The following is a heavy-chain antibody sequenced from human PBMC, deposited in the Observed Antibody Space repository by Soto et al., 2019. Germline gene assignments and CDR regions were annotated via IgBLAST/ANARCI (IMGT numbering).Heavy chain of an antibody. D-gene: IGHD2-8*02. V-gene: IGHV3-30*03. CDR3: TGEVASGY. CDR2: ISRDGGTK. CDR1: GFTVSTYG. J-gene: IGHJ4*02. Sequence: QVQLVESGGGVVQPGRSLRLSCAVSGFTVSTYGMHWVRQAPGKGLEWVAVISRDGGTKYYADSVKGRFTISRDNSRNTLSLEMNSLRGDEMAVYYCTGEVASGYWGQGTLVTVSS.